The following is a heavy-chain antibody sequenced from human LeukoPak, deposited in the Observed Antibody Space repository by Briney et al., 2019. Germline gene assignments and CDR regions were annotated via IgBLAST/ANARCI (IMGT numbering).Heavy chain of an antibody. D-gene: IGHD6-19*01. J-gene: IGHJ4*02. Sequence: GGSLRLSCAASGFTVSSSYMTWVRQAPGKGLEWVSVIYSGGTTYYADSVKGRFTISRDTPKNTLYLQMNSLRVEDTAVYYCASWPVGWYGEDSWGQGTLVTVSS. V-gene: IGHV3-53*01. CDR1: GFTVSSSY. CDR2: IYSGGTT. CDR3: ASWPVGWYGEDS.